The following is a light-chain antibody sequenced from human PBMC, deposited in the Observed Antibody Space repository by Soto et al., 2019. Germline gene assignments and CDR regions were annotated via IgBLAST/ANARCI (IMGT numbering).Light chain of an antibody. Sequence: TQSPVTLSVSPGERATLSCMASQSVSSNLAWYKQKPGQAPSLLSYGAFTRATGIPARFSGTGSGTEFTLTISSLQSEDFALYYCQQYNDWPLTFGQGTKVDIK. CDR3: QQYNDWPLT. V-gene: IGKV3-15*01. CDR2: GAF. J-gene: IGKJ1*01. CDR1: QSVSSN.